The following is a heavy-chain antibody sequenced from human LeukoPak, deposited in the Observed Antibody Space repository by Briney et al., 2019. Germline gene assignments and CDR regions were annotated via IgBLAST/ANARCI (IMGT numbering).Heavy chain of an antibody. D-gene: IGHD6-19*01. CDR2: ISGSGGST. J-gene: IGHJ4*02. Sequence: GGSLRLSCVASGFTFRVYGMSWVRRAPGKGLEWVSFISGSGGSTYYADFMKGRFTISRDNSKNTLFLQMNSLRAEDTAVYYCARDLDRFGGWYEYWGQGPLVTVSS. V-gene: IGHV3-23*01. CDR3: ARDLDRFGGWYEY. CDR1: GFTFRVYG.